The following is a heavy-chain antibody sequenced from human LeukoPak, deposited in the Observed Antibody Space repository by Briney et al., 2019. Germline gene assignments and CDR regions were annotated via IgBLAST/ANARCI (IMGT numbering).Heavy chain of an antibody. Sequence: SVRVSCKASGGTFSSYAISWVRQAPGQGLEWMGGIIPIFGTANYAQKFQGRVTITADESTSTAYMELSSLRSEDTAVYYCARVSQASHRYCSAGSCYRNSFDYWGQGTLVTVSS. CDR2: IIPIFGTA. J-gene: IGHJ4*02. V-gene: IGHV1-69*13. CDR3: ARVSQASHRYCSAGSCYRNSFDY. CDR1: GGTFSSYA. D-gene: IGHD2-15*01.